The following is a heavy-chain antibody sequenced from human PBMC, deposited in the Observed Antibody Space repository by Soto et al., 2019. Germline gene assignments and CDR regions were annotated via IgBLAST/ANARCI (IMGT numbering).Heavy chain of an antibody. D-gene: IGHD6-13*01. CDR3: TRRMMGQQLEVNDY. J-gene: IGHJ4*02. CDR2: IRSKANSYAT. Sequence: GGSLRLSCAASGFTFSGSAMHWVRQASGKGLEWVGRIRSKANSYATAYAESLKGRFTISRDDSKNTAYLQMNSLKTEDTAVYYCTRRMMGQQLEVNDYWGQGTLVTVSS. V-gene: IGHV3-73*01. CDR1: GFTFSGSA.